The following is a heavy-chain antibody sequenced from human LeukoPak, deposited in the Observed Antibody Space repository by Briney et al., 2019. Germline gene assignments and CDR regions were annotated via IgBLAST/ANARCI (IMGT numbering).Heavy chain of an antibody. J-gene: IGHJ6*03. V-gene: IGHV1-69*05. CDR1: GGTLSSYA. CDR2: IIPIFGTA. D-gene: IGHD3-3*01. CDR3: ARDGWSGYYYMDV. Sequence: SVKVSCKASGGTLSSYAISWARQAPGQGLEWMGGIIPIFGTANYAQKFQGRVTITTDESTSTAYMELSSLRSEDTAVYYCARDGWSGYYYMDVWGKGTTVTVSS.